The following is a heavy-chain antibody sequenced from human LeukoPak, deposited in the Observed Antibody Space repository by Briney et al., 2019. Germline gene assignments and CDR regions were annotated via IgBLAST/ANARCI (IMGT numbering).Heavy chain of an antibody. CDR2: LNYLGPT. Sequence: SETLSLTCSVSGDSIRSSRYFWGWIRQPPGKGLVVVGGLNYLGPTHYNPSLECRVTISGASSKNQVSLKLESVTAADTAVYYCASQIVVQPFHSWGRGTLVTVSS. CDR1: GDSIRSSRYF. V-gene: IGHV4-39*01. CDR3: ASQIVVQPFHS. D-gene: IGHD2-15*01. J-gene: IGHJ4*02.